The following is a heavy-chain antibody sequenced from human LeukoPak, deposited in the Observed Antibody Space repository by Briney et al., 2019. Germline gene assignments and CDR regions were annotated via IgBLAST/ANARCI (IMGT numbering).Heavy chain of an antibody. Sequence: SETLSLTCTVSGGSIGSYYWSWIRQPPGKGLEWIGYIYYSGSTNYNPSLKSRVTISVDTSKNQFSLKLSSVTAADTAVYYCARAKWELVPFDYWGQGTLVTVSS. J-gene: IGHJ4*02. CDR1: GGSIGSYY. CDR2: IYYSGST. CDR3: ARAKWELVPFDY. V-gene: IGHV4-59*01. D-gene: IGHD1-26*01.